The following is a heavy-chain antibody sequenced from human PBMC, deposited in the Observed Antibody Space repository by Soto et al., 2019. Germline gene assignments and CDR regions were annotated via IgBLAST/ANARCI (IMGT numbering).Heavy chain of an antibody. Sequence: ASVKVSCKASGYTFTGYYMHWVRQAPGQGLEWMGWINPNSGGTNYAQKFQGRVTMTRDTSISTAYMELSRLRSDDTAVYYCARVRRIAAAVNWFDPWGQGTLVTVSS. J-gene: IGHJ5*02. D-gene: IGHD6-13*01. CDR1: GYTFTGYY. CDR3: ARVRRIAAAVNWFDP. V-gene: IGHV1-2*02. CDR2: INPNSGGT.